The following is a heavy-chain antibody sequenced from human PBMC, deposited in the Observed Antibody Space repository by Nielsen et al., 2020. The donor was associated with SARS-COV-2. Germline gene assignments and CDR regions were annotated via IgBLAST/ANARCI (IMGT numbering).Heavy chain of an antibody. CDR1: GFTFTNYG. D-gene: IGHD6-13*01. V-gene: IGHV3-23*01. J-gene: IGHJ4*02. CDR3: AASKSGYYFDL. Sequence: GESLKISCAASGFTFTNYGMTWVRQDPGKRLEWVSTISASGGSTFYTDSVKGRFTISRDSFKNTLYLQMNSLRAEDTAVYYCAASKSGYYFDLWGQGTLVTVSS. CDR2: ISASGGST.